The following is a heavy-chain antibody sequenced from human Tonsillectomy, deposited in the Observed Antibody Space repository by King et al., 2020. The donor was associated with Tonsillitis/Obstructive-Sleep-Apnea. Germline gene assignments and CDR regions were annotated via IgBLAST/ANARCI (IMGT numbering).Heavy chain of an antibody. CDR2: SSHDGSNK. CDR3: ARGDGPGAYLIDN. D-gene: IGHD3-10*01. Sequence: VQLVESGGGVVQPGRSLTLSCAASGFTFSFYAVHWVRQAPGKGLEWVTLSSHDGSNKQFADSVKGRFTISRDNSKNTVYLEMNNLRTEDTAMYYCARGDGPGAYLIDNWGQGTLVTVSS. V-gene: IGHV3-30*04. J-gene: IGHJ4*02. CDR1: GFTFSFYA.